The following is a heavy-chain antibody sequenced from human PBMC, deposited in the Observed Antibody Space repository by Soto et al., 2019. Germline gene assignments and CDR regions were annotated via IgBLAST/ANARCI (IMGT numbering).Heavy chain of an antibody. J-gene: IGHJ3*02. D-gene: IGHD2-15*01. CDR1: GGTFSSYA. Sequence: QVQLVQSGAEVKKPGSSVKVSCKASGGTFSSYAISWVRPAPGQGLEWIGGIIPIFGTANYAQKFQGRVTITADESTSTADMELSSLRSEDTAEYYCARESSQDVGAFDIWVEGTMVTVSS. V-gene: IGHV1-69*12. CDR3: ARESSQDVGAFDI. CDR2: IIPIFGTA.